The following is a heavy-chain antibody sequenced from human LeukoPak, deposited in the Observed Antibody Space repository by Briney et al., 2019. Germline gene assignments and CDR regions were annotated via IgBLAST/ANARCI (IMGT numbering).Heavy chain of an antibody. CDR1: GYTFTGYY. V-gene: IGHV1-2*02. J-gene: IGHJ4*02. Sequence: VASVKVSCKASGYTFTGYYMHWVRQAPGQGLEWMGWINPNSGGTNYAQKFQGRVTMTRDTSISTAYMELSRLRSDDTAVYYCAVYYDSSGYYPAGSCWGQGTLVTVSS. D-gene: IGHD3-22*01. CDR3: AVYYDSSGYYPAGSC. CDR2: INPNSGGT.